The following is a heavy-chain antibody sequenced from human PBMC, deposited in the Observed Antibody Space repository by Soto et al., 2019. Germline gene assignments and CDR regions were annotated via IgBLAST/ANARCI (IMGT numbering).Heavy chain of an antibody. CDR2: IYYSGST. D-gene: IGHD1-20*01. CDR1: GGSISSYY. CDR3: ARDSGIAAVGYNWNDVYYYGMDV. Sequence: QVQLQESGPGLVKPSETLSLTCTVSGGSISSYYWSWIRQPPGKGLEWIGYIYYSGSTNYNPSLKSRVTISVDTSKNQFSLKLSSVTAADTAVYYCARDSGIAAVGYNWNDVYYYGMDVWGQGTTVTVSS. V-gene: IGHV4-59*01. J-gene: IGHJ6*02.